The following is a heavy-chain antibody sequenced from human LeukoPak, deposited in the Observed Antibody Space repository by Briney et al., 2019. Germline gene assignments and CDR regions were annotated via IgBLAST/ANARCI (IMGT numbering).Heavy chain of an antibody. CDR2: INYHSQPT. V-gene: IGHV3-48*01. CDR3: VRDFQWSLES. J-gene: IGHJ4*02. D-gene: IGHD1-1*01. Sequence: LGGSLRLSCTASGFTFSTFHMHWVRQAPGKGLEWVSYINYHSQPTYYADSVKGRFTISRDNAKSSLYLQLNDLRAEDTAVYYCVRDFQWSLESGGQGTPVTVSS. CDR1: GFTFSTFH.